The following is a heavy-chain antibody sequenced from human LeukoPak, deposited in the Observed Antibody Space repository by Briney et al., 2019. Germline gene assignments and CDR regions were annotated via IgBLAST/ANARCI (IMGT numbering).Heavy chain of an antibody. CDR1: GFTISSNY. V-gene: IGHV3-21*01. D-gene: IGHD1-26*01. Sequence: PGGSLRLSCAPSGFTISSNYMSWVRQAPGKGREWVAAISSSSRDIFYADSVKGRFTISRDNTQNSLSLQMNSLRAEDTAVYYCVREAAATLFDYWGQGTLVTVSS. J-gene: IGHJ4*02. CDR3: VREAAATLFDY. CDR2: ISSSSRDI.